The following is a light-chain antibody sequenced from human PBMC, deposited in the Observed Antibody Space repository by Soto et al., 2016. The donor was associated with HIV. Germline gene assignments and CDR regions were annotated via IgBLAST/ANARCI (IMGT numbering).Light chain of an antibody. V-gene: IGLV3-21*03. Sequence: SYELTQPPSVSVAPGKTARITCGGNNIGSKNVHWYQQKPGQAPVLVVYDDSDRPSGIPERFSGSNSGNTATLTISRVEAGDEADYYCQVWDSSSDHRGVFGGGTKLTV. CDR3: QVWDSSSDHRGV. CDR2: DDS. CDR1: NIGSKN. J-gene: IGLJ2*01.